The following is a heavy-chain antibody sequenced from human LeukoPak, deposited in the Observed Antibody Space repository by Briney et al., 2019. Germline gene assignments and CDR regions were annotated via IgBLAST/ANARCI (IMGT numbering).Heavy chain of an antibody. V-gene: IGHV3-23*01. D-gene: IGHD3-3*01. CDR1: GFTFSNYV. CDR3: AKDQERITIFGVVIITPFDY. CDR2: ISGSGGST. J-gene: IGHJ4*02. Sequence: GGSLRLSCVASGFTFSNYVMSWVRQAPGKGLEWVSGISGSGGSTYYADSVKGRFTISRDNSKNTLYLQMNSLRAEDTAVYYCAKDQERITIFGVVIITPFDYWGQGTLVTVSS.